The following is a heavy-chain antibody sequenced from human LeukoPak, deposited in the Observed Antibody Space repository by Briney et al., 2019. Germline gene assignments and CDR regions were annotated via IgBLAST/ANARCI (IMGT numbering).Heavy chain of an antibody. J-gene: IGHJ4*02. Sequence: ASVKVSCKASGGTFSSYAISWVRQAPGQGLEWMGWISAYNGNTNYAQKLQGRVTMTTDTSTSTAYMELRSLRSDDTAVYYCAREIFPTVTKDYWGQGTLVTVSS. CDR1: GGTFSSYA. CDR3: AREIFPTVTKDY. V-gene: IGHV1-18*01. D-gene: IGHD4-17*01. CDR2: ISAYNGNT.